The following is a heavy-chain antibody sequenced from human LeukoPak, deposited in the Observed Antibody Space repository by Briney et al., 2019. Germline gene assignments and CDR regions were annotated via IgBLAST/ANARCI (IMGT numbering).Heavy chain of an antibody. CDR1: GFTFSSYA. D-gene: IGHD3-10*01. J-gene: IGHJ4*02. Sequence: GGSLRLSCAASGFTFSSYAMSWVRQAPGKGLEWVSAISGSGGSTYYADSVKGRFTIFRDNSKNTLYLQMNSLRAEDTAVYYCAKDGYYGSGPPDYWGQGTLVTVSS. CDR3: AKDGYYGSGPPDY. CDR2: ISGSGGST. V-gene: IGHV3-23*01.